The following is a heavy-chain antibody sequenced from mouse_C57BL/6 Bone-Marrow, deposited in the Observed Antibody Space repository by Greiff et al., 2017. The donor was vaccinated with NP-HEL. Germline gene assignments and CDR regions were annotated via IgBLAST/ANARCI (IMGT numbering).Heavy chain of an antibody. V-gene: IGHV10-1*01. CDR1: GFSFNTYA. CDR3: VRHGNGNYYAMDY. Sequence: DVMLVESGGGLVQPKGSLKLSCAASGFSFNTYAMNWVRQAPGKGLEWVARIRSKSNNYATYYADSVKDRFTISRDDSESMLYLQMNNLKTEDTAMYYCVRHGNGNYYAMDYWGQGTSVTVSS. D-gene: IGHD2-1*01. J-gene: IGHJ4*01. CDR2: IRSKSNNYAT.